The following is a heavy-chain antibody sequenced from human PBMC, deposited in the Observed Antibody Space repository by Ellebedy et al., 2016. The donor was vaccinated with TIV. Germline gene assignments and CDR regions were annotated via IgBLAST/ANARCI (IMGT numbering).Heavy chain of an antibody. J-gene: IGHJ2*01. CDR2: FMPLFGTA. D-gene: IGHD3-10*01. Sequence: AASVKVSCKASGGTFSSYTVNWVRQAPGQGLEWMGSFMPLFGTANYAQKFQGRVPITADESTSTAYMELSSLRSEDTAVYYCARSGDLPNYWYFDLWGRGTLATVSS. CDR1: GGTFSSYT. V-gene: IGHV1-69*13. CDR3: ARSGDLPNYWYFDL.